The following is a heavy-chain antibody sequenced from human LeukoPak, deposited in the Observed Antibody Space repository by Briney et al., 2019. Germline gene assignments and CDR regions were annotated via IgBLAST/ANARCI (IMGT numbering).Heavy chain of an antibody. V-gene: IGHV4-4*08. D-gene: IGHD5-18*01. Sequence: PSETLSLTCTVSGGSISNYYWSWVRQPPGKGLEWIGYIYSSGHTNYNPSLKNRDTISVDTSKNQFSLNLTSVTAADTAVYYCARDPLDTAMVTPLRFDYWGQGTLVTVSS. CDR1: GGSISNYY. J-gene: IGHJ4*02. CDR2: IYSSGHT. CDR3: ARDPLDTAMVTPLRFDY.